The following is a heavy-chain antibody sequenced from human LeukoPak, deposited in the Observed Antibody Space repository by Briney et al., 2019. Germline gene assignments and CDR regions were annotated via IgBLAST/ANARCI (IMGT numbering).Heavy chain of an antibody. Sequence: SETLSLTCAMSGGSFNGYYWTWIRQPPGKGLEWIGDINHSGSTNYNPSLKSRVTISVDTSKNHFSLKFSSVTAADTALYYRARGSRIQSMIRGVTRGVWFDPWGQGTLVTVSS. CDR1: GGSFNGYY. V-gene: IGHV4-34*01. J-gene: IGHJ5*02. CDR2: INHSGST. CDR3: ARGSRIQSMIRGVTRGVWFDP. D-gene: IGHD3-10*01.